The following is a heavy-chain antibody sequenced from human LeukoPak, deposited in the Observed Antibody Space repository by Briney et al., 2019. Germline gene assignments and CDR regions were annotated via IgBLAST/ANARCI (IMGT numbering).Heavy chain of an antibody. D-gene: IGHD5-18*01. Sequence: PSETLSLTCTVSGGSISSGSYYWSWIRQPPGKGLEWIGRIYTSGSTNYNPSLKSRVTISVDTSKNQFSLKLSSVTAADTAVYYCAREGLYSYQDYWGQGTLVTVSS. V-gene: IGHV4-61*02. CDR1: GGSISSGSYY. CDR2: IYTSGST. J-gene: IGHJ4*02. CDR3: AREGLYSYQDY.